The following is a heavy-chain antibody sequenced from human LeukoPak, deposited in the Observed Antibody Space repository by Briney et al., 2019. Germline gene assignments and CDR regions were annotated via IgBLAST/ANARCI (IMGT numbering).Heavy chain of an antibody. V-gene: IGHV4-4*07. CDR3: ARLTYSDSSQLYYYYYYLDV. J-gene: IGHJ6*03. Sequence: SETLSLTCTVAGVSISNSYWSWIRLQAGEGLESIVCIFSIGKTNYNPSLKSRVTMSVDTSNNQFSLRLSSVTAADTAVYFCARLTYSDSSQLYYYYYYLDVWGKGTTVTVSS. CDR2: IFSIGKT. CDR1: GVSISNSY. D-gene: IGHD6-6*01.